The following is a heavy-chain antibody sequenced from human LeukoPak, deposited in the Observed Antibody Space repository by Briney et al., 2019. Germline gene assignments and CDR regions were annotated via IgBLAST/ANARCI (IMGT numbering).Heavy chain of an antibody. Sequence: GGSLRLSCAASGFPLSSYSMNWVRQAPGKELEWVSSISSGTSFIYYADSVKGRFTISRDNAKNSLYLQMNSLRAEDTAVFYCARGTTALMDVWGKGTTVTVSS. J-gene: IGHJ6*03. CDR2: ISSGTSFI. D-gene: IGHD2-21*02. V-gene: IGHV3-21*01. CDR1: GFPLSSYS. CDR3: ARGTTALMDV.